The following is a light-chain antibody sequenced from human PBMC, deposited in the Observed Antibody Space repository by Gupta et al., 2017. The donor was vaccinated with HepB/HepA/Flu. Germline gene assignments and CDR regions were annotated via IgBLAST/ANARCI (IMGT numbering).Light chain of an antibody. CDR2: GAS. Sequence: DIQMTQSPSSLSASVGDTITITCRASQGINNHLAWFQQKSGKAPKSLIYGASSLLSGVPSKFTGSGSGTDFTLTISSLQPEDFATYYCQQYDSFPITFGQGTRLDFK. CDR3: QQYDSFPIT. J-gene: IGKJ5*01. CDR1: QGINNH. V-gene: IGKV1-16*02.